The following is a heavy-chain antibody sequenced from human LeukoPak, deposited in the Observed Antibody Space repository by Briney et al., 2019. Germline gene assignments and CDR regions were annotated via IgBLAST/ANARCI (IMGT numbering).Heavy chain of an antibody. V-gene: IGHV4-39*01. CDR1: GGSISSSSYY. D-gene: IGHD5-12*01. CDR2: IYYSGST. Sequence: SETLSLTCTVSGGSISSSSYYWGWIRQPPGKGLEWIGSIYYSGSTYYNPSLKSRVTISVDTPKNQFSLKLSSVTAADTAVYYCASGPRRDGYRWGQGTLVTVSS. CDR3: ASGPRRDGYR. J-gene: IGHJ4*02.